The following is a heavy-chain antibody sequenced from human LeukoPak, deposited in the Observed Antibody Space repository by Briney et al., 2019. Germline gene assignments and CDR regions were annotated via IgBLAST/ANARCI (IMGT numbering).Heavy chain of an antibody. CDR2: ISSSSSYI. J-gene: IGHJ4*02. V-gene: IGHV3-21*01. CDR3: ARDLSGSYYGPLDY. Sequence: GGSLRLSCAASGFTFSSYSMNWVRQAPGKGLEWVSSISSSSSYIYYADSVKGRFTISRDNAKNSLYLQMNSLRAEDTAVYYCARDLSGSYYGPLDYWGQGTPVTVSS. CDR1: GFTFSSYS. D-gene: IGHD1-26*01.